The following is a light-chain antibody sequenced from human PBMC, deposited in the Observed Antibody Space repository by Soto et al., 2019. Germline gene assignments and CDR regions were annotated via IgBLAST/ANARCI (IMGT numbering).Light chain of an antibody. V-gene: IGKV3-20*01. J-gene: IGKJ4*01. CDR1: QSVSSSY. CDR2: GAS. Sequence: IVLTRSPGTLSLSPGERATLSCRASQSVSSSYLAWYQRKPGQAARLLIYGASTRATGIPYRFSGSGSGTDFTLTISRLEPEDSAVYYCQQYGSSPLTFGGGTKVDIK. CDR3: QQYGSSPLT.